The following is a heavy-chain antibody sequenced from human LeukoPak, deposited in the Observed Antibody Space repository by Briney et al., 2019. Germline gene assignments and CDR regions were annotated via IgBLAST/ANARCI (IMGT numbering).Heavy chain of an antibody. D-gene: IGHD2/OR15-2a*01. J-gene: IGHJ4*02. Sequence: GRSLRLSCAAAGFTFRSYGMHWVRQAPGKGLEWVALISDDVSNIYYADSVKGRFTISRDSSKNTLSLQMSSLRVEDTAVYYCARDNKRFSCDYWGQGTLVTVSS. V-gene: IGHV3-30*03. CDR1: GFTFRSYG. CDR3: ARDNKRFSCDY. CDR2: ISDDVSNI.